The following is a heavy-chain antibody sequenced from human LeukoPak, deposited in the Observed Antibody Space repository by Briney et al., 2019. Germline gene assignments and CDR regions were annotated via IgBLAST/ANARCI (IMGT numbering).Heavy chain of an antibody. CDR1: GYTFTTYY. CDR2: INLSGGTT. CDR3: ASHSSGWQQTYFDY. V-gene: IGHV1-46*01. D-gene: IGHD6-19*01. Sequence: RASVKVSCKASGYTFTTYYIHWVRQAPGQGLEWMGRINLSGGTTTYAQKFQGRVTMTRDTSTSTVHMELSGLRSEDTAAYYCASHSSGWQQTYFDYWGQGTLVTVSS. J-gene: IGHJ4*02.